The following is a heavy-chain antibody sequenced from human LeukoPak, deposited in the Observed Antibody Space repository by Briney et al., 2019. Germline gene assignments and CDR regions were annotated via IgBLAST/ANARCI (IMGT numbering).Heavy chain of an antibody. CDR2: IYHSGST. V-gene: IGHV4-38-2*01. Sequence: NTSETLSLTCAVSGYSISSGYYWGWIRQPPGKGLEWIGSIYHSGSTYYNPSLKSRVTISVDTSKNQFSLKLSSVTAADTAVYYCARHALGYCSGGSCLNWFDPWGQGTLVTVSS. CDR3: ARHALGYCSGGSCLNWFDP. CDR1: GYSISSGYY. J-gene: IGHJ5*02. D-gene: IGHD2-15*01.